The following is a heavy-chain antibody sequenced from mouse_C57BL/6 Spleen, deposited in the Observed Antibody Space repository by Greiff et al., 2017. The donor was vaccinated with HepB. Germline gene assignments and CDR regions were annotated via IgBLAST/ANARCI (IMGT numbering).Heavy chain of an antibody. CDR3: ARDYGNLADYAMDY. CDR1: GFTFSDYY. CDR2: INYDGSST. J-gene: IGHJ4*01. D-gene: IGHD2-1*01. V-gene: IGHV5-16*01. Sequence: EVKLVESEGGLVQPGSSMKLSCTASGFTFSDYYMAWVRQVPEKGLEWVANINYDGSSTYYLDSLKSRFIISRDNAKNILYLQMSSLKSEDTATYYCARDYGNLADYAMDYWGQGTSVTVSS.